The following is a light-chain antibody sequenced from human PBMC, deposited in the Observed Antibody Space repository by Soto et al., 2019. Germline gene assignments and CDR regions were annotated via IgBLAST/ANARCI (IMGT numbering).Light chain of an antibody. CDR3: QPYNNWPLT. V-gene: IGKV3-15*01. CDR2: DAS. J-gene: IGKJ4*01. CDR1: QSVSSN. Sequence: EIVMTQSPDTLSVSPGERATLSCRASQSVSSNLAWYQQKPGQAPRLLIYDASTRAPGFPARFSGSGSGTEFTLTISSLQSEDFAIYYCQPYNNWPLTFGGGTKV.